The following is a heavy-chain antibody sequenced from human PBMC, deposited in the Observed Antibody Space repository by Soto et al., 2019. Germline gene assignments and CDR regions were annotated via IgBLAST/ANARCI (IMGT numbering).Heavy chain of an antibody. CDR3: MTPGSADHSDY. CDR1: GIFFSSYG. Sequence: QVQLVESGGGVVQAGRSLRLSCAGSGIFFSSYGMHWVRQAPGKGLEWVALISHDGSSMFYGDSVRGRFTSSRDNSRDMVFLQMSGLRPEDTALYYCMTPGSADHSDYWGQGTLLTVSS. J-gene: IGHJ4*02. V-gene: IGHV3-30*03. CDR2: ISHDGSSM. D-gene: IGHD4-17*01.